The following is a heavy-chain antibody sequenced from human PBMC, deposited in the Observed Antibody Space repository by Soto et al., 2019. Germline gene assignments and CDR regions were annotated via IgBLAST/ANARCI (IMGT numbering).Heavy chain of an antibody. J-gene: IGHJ4*02. CDR3: ATNSDSHGLYFLH. CDR2: MYFSGRT. D-gene: IGHD3-22*01. CDR1: GVSISDTHCC. V-gene: IGHV4-39*01. Sequence: QVQLQESGPGPVRPSETLSLICSVSGVSISDTHCCGWIRQPPGKGLEWVGSMYFSGRTYYNPSLQSRVTISVDSSKNHFSLQLSSVTAADPAIYYCATNSDSHGLYFLHWGQGTLATVSS.